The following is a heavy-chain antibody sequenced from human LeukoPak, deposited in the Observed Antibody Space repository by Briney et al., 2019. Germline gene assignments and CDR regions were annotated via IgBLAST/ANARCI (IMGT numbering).Heavy chain of an antibody. CDR2: ISSSSSTI. CDR1: GFTFSSYS. CDR3: ARETGTPDAFDI. Sequence: GGSLTLACAASGFTFSSYSMNWVRQAPGKGLEWVSYISSSSSTIYYADSVKGRFTISRDNAKNSLYLQMNSMSDEDTAVYYCARETGTPDAFDIWGQGTMVTVSS. V-gene: IGHV3-48*02. D-gene: IGHD1-1*01. J-gene: IGHJ3*02.